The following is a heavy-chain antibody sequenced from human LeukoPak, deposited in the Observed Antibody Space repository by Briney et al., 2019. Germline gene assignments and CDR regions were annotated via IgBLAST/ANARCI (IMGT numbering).Heavy chain of an antibody. Sequence: PGGSLRLSCAASGFTFSSYWMSWVRQAPGKGLEWVANIKQDGSEKYYVDSVKGRFTISRDNAKNSLYLQMNSLRAEDTALYYCAKGPDMRRFDYWGQGTLVTVSS. D-gene: IGHD2-15*01. CDR2: IKQDGSEK. V-gene: IGHV3-7*03. J-gene: IGHJ4*02. CDR3: AKGPDMRRFDY. CDR1: GFTFSSYW.